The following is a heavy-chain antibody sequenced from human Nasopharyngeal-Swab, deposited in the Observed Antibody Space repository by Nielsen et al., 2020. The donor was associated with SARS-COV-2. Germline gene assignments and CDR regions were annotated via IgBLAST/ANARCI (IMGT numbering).Heavy chain of an antibody. D-gene: IGHD1-1*01. CDR3: ARGRGYAYPVDY. J-gene: IGHJ4*02. V-gene: IGHV4-59*01. CDR2: IYYSGST. Sequence: WIRQPPVKGLEWIGYIYYSGSTNYNPSLKSRVTISVDTSKNQFSLKLSSVTAADTAVYYCARGRGYAYPVDYWGQGILVTVSS.